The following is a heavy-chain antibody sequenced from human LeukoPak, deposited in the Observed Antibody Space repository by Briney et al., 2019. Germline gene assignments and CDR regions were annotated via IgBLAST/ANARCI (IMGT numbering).Heavy chain of an antibody. D-gene: IGHD3-9*01. Sequence: PGGSLRLSCATSGFSFTDYPMNWVRQPPGKGLEWIANIRTTGEGGKYAYYADSVKGRVTISRDDGKNTLYLHMSSLRDDDTAVYYCATDQRYAFDYWGQGILVTVSS. CDR1: GFSFTDYP. J-gene: IGHJ4*02. V-gene: IGHV3-48*02. CDR2: IRTTGEGGKYA. CDR3: ATDQRYAFDY.